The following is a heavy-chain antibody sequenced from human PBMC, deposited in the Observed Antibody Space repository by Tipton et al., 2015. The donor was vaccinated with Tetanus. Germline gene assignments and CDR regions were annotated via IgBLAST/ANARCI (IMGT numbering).Heavy chain of an antibody. CDR2: ISESGDVT. D-gene: IGHD3-22*01. CDR3: AKASTLYDSRGYYHRTFDS. J-gene: IGHJ4*02. CDR1: GFTFSSYG. Sequence: SLRLSCATSGFTFSSYGVAWFRQAPGKGLEWVSAISESGDVTYYADSVKGRFTISRDNSKNTLYLQMNSLRVEDTALYYCAKASTLYDSRGYYHRTFDSWGRGTLVTVSS. V-gene: IGHV3-23*01.